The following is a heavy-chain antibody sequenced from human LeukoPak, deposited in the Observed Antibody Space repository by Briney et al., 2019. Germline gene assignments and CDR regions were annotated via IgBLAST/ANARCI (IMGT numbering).Heavy chain of an antibody. CDR1: GYTFTSYA. CDR2: INAGNGNT. CDR3: ARGPLWFGELYFDY. D-gene: IGHD3-10*01. J-gene: IGHJ4*02. V-gene: IGHV1-3*01. Sequence: VASVKVSFTASGYTFTSYAMHSVRQAPGQRLEWMGWINAGNGNTKYSQKFQGRVTITRDTSASTAYMELSSLRSEDTAVYYCARGPLWFGELYFDYWGQGTLVTVSS.